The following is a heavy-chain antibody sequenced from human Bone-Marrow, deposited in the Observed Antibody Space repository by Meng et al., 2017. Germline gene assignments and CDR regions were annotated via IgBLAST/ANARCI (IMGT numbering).Heavy chain of an antibody. CDR1: GGSFSGYD. CDR3: ARGRGTMPYWYFDL. D-gene: IGHD2-2*01. J-gene: IGHJ2*01. V-gene: IGHV4-34*01. CDR2: INHSGST. Sequence: QGQLEQWGAGLLKPSGPLSLTCAVYGGSFSGYDWSWIRQPPGKGLEWIGEINHSGSTNYNPSLKSRVTISVDTSKNQFSLKLSSVTAADTAVYYCARGRGTMPYWYFDLWGRGTLVTVSS.